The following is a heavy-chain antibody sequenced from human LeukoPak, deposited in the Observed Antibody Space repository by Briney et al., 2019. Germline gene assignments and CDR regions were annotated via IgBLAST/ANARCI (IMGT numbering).Heavy chain of an antibody. Sequence: SETLSLTCTLSGGSISSSSYNWGWIRQPPGKGLEWIGSMSYSGNTYYNPSLKRRVTISTDTSTNQFSLKLCSVTAADTAAYYCAIHLLDGDYQLIYFDFGGQGTLVTVSS. CDR3: AIHLLDGDYQLIYFDF. J-gene: IGHJ4*02. CDR1: GGSISSSSYN. CDR2: MSYSGNT. D-gene: IGHD4-17*01. V-gene: IGHV4-39*01.